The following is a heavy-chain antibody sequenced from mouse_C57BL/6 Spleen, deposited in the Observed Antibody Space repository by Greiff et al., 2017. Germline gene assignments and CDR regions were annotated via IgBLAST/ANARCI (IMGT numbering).Heavy chain of an antibody. V-gene: IGHV5-9-1*02. CDR3: TRGRAYYIWFAY. J-gene: IGHJ3*01. D-gene: IGHD2-12*01. CDR2: ISSGGDYI. CDR1: GFTFSSYA. Sequence: EVQVLESGEGLVKPGGSLKLSCAASGFTFSSYAMSWVRQTPEKGLEWVGDISSGGDYINYAETVKGRFTISRDNATNTLYLQMSSLKSEDTAMYYCTRGRAYYIWFAYWGQGTLVTVSA.